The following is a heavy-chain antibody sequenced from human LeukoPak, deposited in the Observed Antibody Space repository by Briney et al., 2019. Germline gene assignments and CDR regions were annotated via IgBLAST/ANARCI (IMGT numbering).Heavy chain of an antibody. CDR1: GFTFSSYA. CDR3: ARATYHGYYYDSSGLRYFDY. V-gene: IGHV3-23*01. Sequence: GGSLRLSCAASGFTFSSYAMSWVRQAPGKGLEWVSAISGSGGSTSYAQKFQGRVTMTRDTSTSTVYMELSSLRSEDTAVYYCARATYHGYYYDSSGLRYFDYWGQGTLVTVSS. D-gene: IGHD3-22*01. J-gene: IGHJ4*02. CDR2: ISGSGGST.